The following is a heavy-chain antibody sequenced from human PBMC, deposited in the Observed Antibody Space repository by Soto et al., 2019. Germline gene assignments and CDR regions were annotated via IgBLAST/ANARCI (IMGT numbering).Heavy chain of an antibody. CDR2: INHSGST. CDR3: ARGGNGGGVY. V-gene: IGHV4-34*01. D-gene: IGHD1-1*01. J-gene: IGHJ4*02. CDR1: GGSFSGYY. Sequence: PSEALSLTCAVYGGSFSGYYWSWIRQPPGKGLEWIGEINHSGSTNYNPSLKSRVTISVDTSKNQFSLKLSSVTAADTAVYYCARGGNGGGVYWGQGTLVTVSS.